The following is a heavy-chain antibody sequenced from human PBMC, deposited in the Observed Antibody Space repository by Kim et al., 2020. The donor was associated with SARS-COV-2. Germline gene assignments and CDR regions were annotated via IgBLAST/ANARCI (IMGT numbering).Heavy chain of an antibody. Sequence: STRNYADPGEGRFTISRDNAKNLESLQMNRLRDEDTAMYYCASGGYYIDFWGQGTLVTVSS. V-gene: IGHV3-48*02. J-gene: IGHJ4*02. CDR3: ASGGYYIDF. D-gene: IGHD6-13*01. CDR2: STR.